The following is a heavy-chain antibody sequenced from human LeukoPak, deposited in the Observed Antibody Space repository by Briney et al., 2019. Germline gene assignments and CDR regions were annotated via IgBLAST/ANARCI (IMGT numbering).Heavy chain of an antibody. CDR2: IGPHSTFA. CDR1: GFTFTDHY. Sequence: ASVKVSCKSSGFTFTDHYIHWVRQGPGQGLEWMGYIGPHSTFASSPQEFQGRVTMTRDASMSTAYMELTRLTSDDTAVYYCVREGEGPLSKDFDYWGQGTLVTVSS. V-gene: IGHV1-2*02. D-gene: IGHD2/OR15-2a*01. CDR3: VREGEGPLSKDFDY. J-gene: IGHJ4*02.